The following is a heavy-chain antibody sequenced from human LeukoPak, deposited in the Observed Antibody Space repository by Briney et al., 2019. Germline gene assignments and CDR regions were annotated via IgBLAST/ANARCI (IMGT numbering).Heavy chain of an antibody. D-gene: IGHD3-16*02. J-gene: IGHJ4*02. V-gene: IGHV4-39*07. Sequence: SETLSLTCTVSGGSISSSDYYWGWIRQPPGKGLEWIGSIYYSVTTYYNPSLKSRVTISVDTSKNQFSLKLSSVTAADTAVYYCARGYHTLDYWGQGTLVTVSS. CDR3: ARGYHTLDY. CDR1: GGSISSSDYY. CDR2: IYYSVTT.